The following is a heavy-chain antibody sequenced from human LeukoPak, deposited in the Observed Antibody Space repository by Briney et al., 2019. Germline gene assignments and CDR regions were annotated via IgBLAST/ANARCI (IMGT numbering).Heavy chain of an antibody. D-gene: IGHD1-26*01. CDR2: IGGFTGDI. J-gene: IGHJ4*01. CDR1: GFTFRSSS. CDR3: ARDPYTGSMFDY. Sequence: GGSLRLSCAASGFTFRSSSMSWVRQAPGKGLEWVAFIGGFTGDIFYADSVKGRFTISRDNAKDSVYLQMDSLRVDDTAIYFCARDPYTGSMFDYWGHGTLVTVSS. V-gene: IGHV3-21*01.